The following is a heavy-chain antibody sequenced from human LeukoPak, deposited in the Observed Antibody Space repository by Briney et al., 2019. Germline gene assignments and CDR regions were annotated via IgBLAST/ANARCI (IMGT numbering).Heavy chain of an antibody. Sequence: SETLSLTCAVYGGSFSGYYWSWIRQPPGKGLEWIGEINHSGSTNYNPSLKSRVTISVDTSKNQFSLKLSSVTAADTAVYYCARGRRDIVVVVAEGYYYYYGMDVWGKGTTVTVSS. D-gene: IGHD2-15*01. CDR3: ARGRRDIVVVVAEGYYYYYGMDV. J-gene: IGHJ6*04. CDR2: INHSGST. CDR1: GGSFSGYY. V-gene: IGHV4-34*01.